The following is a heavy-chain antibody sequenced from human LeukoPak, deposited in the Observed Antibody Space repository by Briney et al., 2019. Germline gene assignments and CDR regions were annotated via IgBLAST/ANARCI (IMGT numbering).Heavy chain of an antibody. Sequence: QPGGSLRLSCAASGFTFSSYWMHWVRQAPGKGPVWVSRINSDGSSTSYADSVRGRFSISRDNAKNTLYLQMNSLRAEDTAVYYCARGLSGYASSLGYWGQGTLVTVSS. CDR3: ARGLSGYASSLGY. CDR1: GFTFSSYW. V-gene: IGHV3-74*01. J-gene: IGHJ4*02. CDR2: INSDGSST. D-gene: IGHD6-6*01.